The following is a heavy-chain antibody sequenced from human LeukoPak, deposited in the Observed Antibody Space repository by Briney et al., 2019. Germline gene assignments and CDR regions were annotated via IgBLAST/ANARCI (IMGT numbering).Heavy chain of an antibody. V-gene: IGHV3-23*01. D-gene: IGHD3-10*02. CDR1: GFTFRSHA. Sequence: GGSLRLSCVGSGFTFRSHAMSWVRQAPEKGLEFVSGIYENGGTTYYADSVKGRFSISRDNSKNTLYLEMDSLRAEDTAVYYCAKPSGRVRGWYFDLWGRGTVVTVSS. J-gene: IGHJ2*01. CDR3: AKPSGRVRGWYFDL. CDR2: IYENGGTT.